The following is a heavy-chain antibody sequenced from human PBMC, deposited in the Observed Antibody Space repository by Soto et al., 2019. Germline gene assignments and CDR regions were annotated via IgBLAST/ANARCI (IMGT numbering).Heavy chain of an antibody. CDR2: INPNSGGT. Sequence: ASVGVSCKXSGYTFTGYYMHWVRQAPGQGLEWMGWINPNSGGTNYAQKLQGRVTMTRDTSISTAYMELSRLRSDDTAVYYCARDLKGYGSAFDIWGQGTMVTVSS. V-gene: IGHV1-2*02. CDR3: ARDLKGYGSAFDI. D-gene: IGHD3-10*01. CDR1: GYTFTGYY. J-gene: IGHJ3*02.